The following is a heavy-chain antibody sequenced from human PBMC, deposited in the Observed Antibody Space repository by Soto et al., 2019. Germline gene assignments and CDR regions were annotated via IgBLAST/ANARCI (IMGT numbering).Heavy chain of an antibody. V-gene: IGHV1-69*01. CDR1: GGTFSSYA. CDR3: ARDSYYYDSSGQRGYYYGMDV. Sequence: QVQLVQSGAEVQKPGSSVKVSCKASGGTFSSYAISWVRQAPGQGLEWMGGIIPIFGTANYAQKFQGRVTITADESTSTAYMELSSLRSEDTAVYYCARDSYYYDSSGQRGYYYGMDVWGQGTTVTVSS. CDR2: IIPIFGTA. D-gene: IGHD3-22*01. J-gene: IGHJ6*02.